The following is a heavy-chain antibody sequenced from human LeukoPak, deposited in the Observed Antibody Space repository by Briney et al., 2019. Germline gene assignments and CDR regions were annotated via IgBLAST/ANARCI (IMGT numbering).Heavy chain of an antibody. CDR2: IKQDGSEK. CDR3: EKDLPDVVVAYDAFDI. J-gene: IGHJ3*02. CDR1: GFTFSSYW. V-gene: IGHV3-7*01. D-gene: IGHD2-15*01. Sequence: GGSLRLSCAVSGFTFSSYWMSWVRQAPGKGLEWVANIKQDGSEKYYVYSVKGLFTLSKDYDKNSQYLQMNSMRAEEAAVHYCEKDLPDVVVAYDAFDIWGQGTMVTVSS.